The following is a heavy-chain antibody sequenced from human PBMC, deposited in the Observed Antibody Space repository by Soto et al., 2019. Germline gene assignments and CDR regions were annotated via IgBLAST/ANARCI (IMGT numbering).Heavy chain of an antibody. V-gene: IGHV3-23*01. Sequence: GGSLRLSCAVSGFTFSSYVMSWVRQAPGKGLEWVSAISGSGGSTYYADSVKGRFTISRDNSENTLYLQMNSLRADDTAVYYCAKVGYYDSSGHNWFDPWGQGTLVTVSS. D-gene: IGHD3-22*01. CDR1: GFTFSSYV. CDR3: AKVGYYDSSGHNWFDP. J-gene: IGHJ5*02. CDR2: ISGSGGST.